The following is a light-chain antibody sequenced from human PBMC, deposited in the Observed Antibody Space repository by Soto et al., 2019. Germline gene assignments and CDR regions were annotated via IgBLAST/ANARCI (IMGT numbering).Light chain of an antibody. CDR1: SSDVGSYNL. CDR2: EGS. CDR3: CSYAGNYV. V-gene: IGLV2-23*01. Sequence: QSALTQPASVSGSPGQSITISCTGTSSDVGSYNLVSWYQQHPGKAPNLMIYEGSKRPSGVSNRFSGSKSGNTASLTISGLQAEDEADYYCCSYAGNYVFGTGTKLTVL. J-gene: IGLJ1*01.